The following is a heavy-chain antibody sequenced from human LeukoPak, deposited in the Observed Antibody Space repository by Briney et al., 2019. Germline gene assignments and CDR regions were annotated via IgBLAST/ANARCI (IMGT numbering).Heavy chain of an antibody. CDR3: AADPYYYGSGSYYATFDY. V-gene: IGHV1-2*02. CDR2: INPNSGGT. D-gene: IGHD3-10*01. Sequence: ASVKVSCKASGYTFTGYYMHWVRQAPGQGLEWMGWINPNSGGTNYAQKFQGRVTMTRDTSISTAYMELSRLRSDDTAVYYCAADPYYYGSGSYYATFDYWGQGTLVTVSS. J-gene: IGHJ4*02. CDR1: GYTFTGYY.